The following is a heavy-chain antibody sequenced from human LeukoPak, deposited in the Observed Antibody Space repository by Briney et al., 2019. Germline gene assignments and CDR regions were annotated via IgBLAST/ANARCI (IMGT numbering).Heavy chain of an antibody. D-gene: IGHD6-13*01. CDR3: AREGAAAGRYFDY. Sequence: GGSLRLSCAASEFTFSSYSMNWVRQAPGKGLEWVSYITNSGNSKSYADSVKGRFTISRDNTKNSLYLQMNGLRAEDTAVYYCAREGAAAGRYFDYWGQGTLVTVSS. CDR2: ITNSGNSK. CDR1: EFTFSSYS. J-gene: IGHJ4*02. V-gene: IGHV3-48*01.